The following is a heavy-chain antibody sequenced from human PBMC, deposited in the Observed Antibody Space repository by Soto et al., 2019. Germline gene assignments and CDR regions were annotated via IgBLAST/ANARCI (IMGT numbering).Heavy chain of an antibody. V-gene: IGHV1-8*01. CDR1: GYTFTSYD. CDR3: ARGRGWRDY. Sequence: ASVKVSCKTSGYTFTSYDIHWVRQATGQGLEWMGWMNLNNGYTDYAQKFQGRVTMTRDTSLSTAYMELSSLTSDDTAVYYCARGRGWRDYWGQGTLVTVSS. J-gene: IGHJ4*02. CDR2: MNLNNGYT. D-gene: IGHD6-19*01.